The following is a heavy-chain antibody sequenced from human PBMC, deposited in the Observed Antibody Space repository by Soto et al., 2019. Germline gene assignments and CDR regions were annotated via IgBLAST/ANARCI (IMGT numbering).Heavy chain of an antibody. CDR1: GGSISSYH. D-gene: IGHD3-10*01. J-gene: IGHJ3*02. CDR3: ARRYGSAFDI. CDR2: IYYSGST. Sequence: QVQLQESGPGLVKPSETLSLTCTVSGGSISSYHWSWIRQPPGKGLEWIGYIYYSGSTNYNPSLKSRVTISVDTSKNQFSLKLSSVTAADTAVYYCARRYGSAFDIWGQGTMVTVSS. V-gene: IGHV4-59*01.